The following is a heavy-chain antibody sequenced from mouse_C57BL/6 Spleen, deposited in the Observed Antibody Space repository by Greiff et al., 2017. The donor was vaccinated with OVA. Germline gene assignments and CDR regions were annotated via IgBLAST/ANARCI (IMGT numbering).Heavy chain of an antibody. Sequence: EVKVVESGGDLVKPGGSLKLSCAASGFTFSSYGMSWVRQTPDKRLEWVATISSGGSYTYYPDSVKGRFTISRDNAKNTLYLQMSSLKSEDTAMYYCARQDGYDEGAWFAYWGQGTLVTVSA. V-gene: IGHV5-6*01. J-gene: IGHJ3*01. D-gene: IGHD2-2*01. CDR1: GFTFSSYG. CDR2: ISSGGSYT. CDR3: ARQDGYDEGAWFAY.